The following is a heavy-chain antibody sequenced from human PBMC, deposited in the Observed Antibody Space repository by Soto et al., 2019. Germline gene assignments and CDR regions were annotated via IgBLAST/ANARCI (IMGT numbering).Heavy chain of an antibody. J-gene: IGHJ3*02. CDR2: ISGSGGST. CDR3: AKDVTITFGGGNLDAFDI. D-gene: IGHD3-16*01. V-gene: IGHV3-23*01. CDR1: GFTFSSYA. Sequence: EVQLLESGGGLVQPGGSLRLSCAASGFTFSSYAMSWVRQAPGKGLEWVSAISGSGGSTYYADSVKGRFTISRDNSKNTLYLQMNSLRAEDTAVYYCAKDVTITFGGGNLDAFDIWGQGTMVTVSS.